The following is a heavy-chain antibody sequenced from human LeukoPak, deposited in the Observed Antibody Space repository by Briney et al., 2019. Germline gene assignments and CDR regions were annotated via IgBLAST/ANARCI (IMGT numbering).Heavy chain of an antibody. V-gene: IGHV3-33*01. D-gene: IGHD1-26*01. J-gene: IGHJ4*02. CDR1: GFTFSSYG. Sequence: PGRSLRLSCAASGFTFSSYGMHSVRQAPGKGLEWVAVIWYDGSNKYYADSVKGRFTISRDNSKNTLYLQMNSLRAEDTAVYYCARGGLLPLRWGQGTLVTVSS. CDR2: IWYDGSNK. CDR3: ARGGLLPLR.